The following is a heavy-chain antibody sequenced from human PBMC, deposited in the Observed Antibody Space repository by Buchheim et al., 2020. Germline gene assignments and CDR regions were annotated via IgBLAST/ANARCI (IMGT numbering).Heavy chain of an antibody. Sequence: EGQLVESGGGSVQPGGSLRLSCAASGFTLSTSWMSWVRQAPGKGLEWVANINPDGSNNNYVDSVKGRCTISRDNAKDSLFLQMSSLRAEDTALYYCTKDGRTWPTWGQGTL. CDR1: GFTLSTSW. J-gene: IGHJ1*01. V-gene: IGHV3-7*01. CDR3: TKDGRTWPT. CDR2: INPDGSNN.